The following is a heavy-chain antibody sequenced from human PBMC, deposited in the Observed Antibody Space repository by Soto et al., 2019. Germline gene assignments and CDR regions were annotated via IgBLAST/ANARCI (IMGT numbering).Heavy chain of an antibody. J-gene: IGHJ4*02. CDR1: GYTFTSYG. CDR2: ITPGNGKT. D-gene: IGHD5-12*01. CDR3: ARDGYNFYFDS. V-gene: IGHV1-3*01. Sequence: QVQLVQSGAEVKKPGASMKVFCKASGYTFTSYGMHWVRQAPGQGLEWMGWITPGNGKTKYSQKFQGRVTITRDTSASTAYLELTSLRSEDTAVYYCARDGYNFYFDSWGQGTLVTVSS.